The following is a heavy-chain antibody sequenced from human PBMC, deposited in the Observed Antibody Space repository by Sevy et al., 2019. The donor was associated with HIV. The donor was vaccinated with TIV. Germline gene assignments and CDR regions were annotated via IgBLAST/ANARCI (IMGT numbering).Heavy chain of an antibody. CDR2: ISSSSSTI. V-gene: IGHV3-48*02. D-gene: IGHD3-22*01. Sequence: GGSLRLSCAASGFTFSSYSMNWVRQAPGKGLEWVSYISSSSSTIYYADSVKGGFTISRDNAKNSQYLQMNSLRDEDTAVYYCARVSPYYYDSSGYYHEAFDIWGQGTMVTVSS. CDR1: GFTFSSYS. J-gene: IGHJ3*02. CDR3: ARVSPYYYDSSGYYHEAFDI.